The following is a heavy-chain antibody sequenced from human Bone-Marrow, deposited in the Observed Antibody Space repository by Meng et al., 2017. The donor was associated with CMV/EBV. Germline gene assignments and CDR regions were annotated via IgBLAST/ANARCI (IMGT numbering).Heavy chain of an antibody. D-gene: IGHD3-3*01. CDR2: INPSGGST. CDR1: GHTFTNYA. V-gene: IGHV1-46*01. J-gene: IGHJ6*02. CDR3: ARGVARTYYDFWSGCGDV. Sequence: ASVKVSCKASGHTFTNYAFSWVRQAPGQGLEWMGIINPSGGSTSYAQKFQGRVTMTRDTSTSTVYMELSSLRSEDTAVYHCARGVARTYYDFWSGCGDVWGQGTTVTVSS.